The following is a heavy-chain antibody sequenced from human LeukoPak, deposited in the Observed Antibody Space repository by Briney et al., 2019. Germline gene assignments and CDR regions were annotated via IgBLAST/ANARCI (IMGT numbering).Heavy chain of an antibody. CDR2: INPSGGST. Sequence: ASVKVSCKASGYTFTSYYMLWVRQAPGQGLEWMGIINPSGGSTSYAQKFQGRVTMTRDTSTSTVYMELSSLRSEDTAVYYCARYPRRGPLTIFGVAPPYYFDYWGQGTLVTVSS. V-gene: IGHV1-46*01. J-gene: IGHJ4*02. CDR3: ARYPRRGPLTIFGVAPPYYFDY. D-gene: IGHD3-3*01. CDR1: GYTFTSYY.